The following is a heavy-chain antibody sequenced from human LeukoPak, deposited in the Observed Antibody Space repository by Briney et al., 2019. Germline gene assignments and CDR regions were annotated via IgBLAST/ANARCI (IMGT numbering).Heavy chain of an antibody. CDR3: ARGEGGQWLVTSYYGMDV. CDR1: GYTFTSYY. V-gene: IGHV1-46*01. CDR2: INPSGGST. J-gene: IGHJ6*02. Sequence: GASVKVSCKASGYTFTSYYMHWVRQAPGQGLEWMRIINPSGGSTSYAQKFQGRVTMTRDTSTSTVYMELSSLRSEDTAVYYCARGEGGQWLVTSYYGMDVWGQGTTVTVSS. D-gene: IGHD6-19*01.